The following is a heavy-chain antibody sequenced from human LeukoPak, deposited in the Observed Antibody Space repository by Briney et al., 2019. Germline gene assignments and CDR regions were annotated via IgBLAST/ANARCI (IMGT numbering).Heavy chain of an antibody. CDR3: ARIHRYCSGGACYVLDN. Sequence: SETLSLTCAVSGGSISSGGYSWSWIRQPPGKGLEWIGYIYHSGSTYYNPSLKSRVTISVDRSKNQFSLKLSSVTAADTAVYYCARIHRYCSGGACYVLDNWGQGTLVAVSS. CDR2: IYHSGST. CDR1: GGSISSGGYS. J-gene: IGHJ4*02. D-gene: IGHD2-15*01. V-gene: IGHV4-30-2*01.